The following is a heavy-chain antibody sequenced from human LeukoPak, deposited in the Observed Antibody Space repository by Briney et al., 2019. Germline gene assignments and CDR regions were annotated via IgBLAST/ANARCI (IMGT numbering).Heavy chain of an antibody. J-gene: IGHJ4*02. D-gene: IGHD3-22*01. CDR3: ARGPNYYDSSGLFDY. V-gene: IGHV1-69*05. CDR1: GGTFSSYA. Sequence: WASVKVSRKASGGTFSSYAISWVRQAPGQGLEWIGGIIPIFGTANYAQKFQGRVTITTDESTSTAYMELSSLRSEDTAVYYCARGPNYYDSSGLFDYWGQGTLVTVSS. CDR2: IIPIFGTA.